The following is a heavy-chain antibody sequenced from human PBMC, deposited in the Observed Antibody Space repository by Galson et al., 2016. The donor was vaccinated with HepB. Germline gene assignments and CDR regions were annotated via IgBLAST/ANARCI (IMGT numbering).Heavy chain of an antibody. Sequence: LSCAASGFTFSFYAMHWVRQAPGKGLEWIGQVFYSGHTNYSPSLKSRVTISVDTSKNQFALNLKSVTAADTAVYFCAREDNGLGRLDYWGQGNLVTVYS. CDR3: AREDNGLGRLDY. CDR2: VFYSGHT. D-gene: IGHD3-10*01. J-gene: IGHJ4*02. CDR1: GFTFSFYA. V-gene: IGHV4-59*12.